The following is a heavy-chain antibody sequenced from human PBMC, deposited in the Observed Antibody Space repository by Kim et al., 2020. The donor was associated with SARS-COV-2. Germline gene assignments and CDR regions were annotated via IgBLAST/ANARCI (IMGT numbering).Heavy chain of an antibody. CDR3: ARDWGDY. J-gene: IGHJ4*02. V-gene: IGHV3-7*03. D-gene: IGHD3-16*01. CDR2: DGSES. Sequence: DGSESYYVAPVRGRFTISRDNAENSFYLQMNSLRADDTAVYYCARDWGDYWGQGTLVTVSS.